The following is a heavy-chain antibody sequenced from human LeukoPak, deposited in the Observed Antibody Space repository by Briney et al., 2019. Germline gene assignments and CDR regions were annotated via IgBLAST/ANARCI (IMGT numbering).Heavy chain of an antibody. CDR2: IWYDGSNK. Sequence: PGRSLRLSCAASGFTFSSYGMHWVRQAPGKGLEWVAVIWYDGSNKYYADSVKGRFTISRDNSNNTLYLQMNSLRAEDTAVYYCARDPYYGSGSYYRNYYGMDVWGKGSTVSVSS. D-gene: IGHD3-10*01. J-gene: IGHJ6*04. CDR3: ARDPYYGSGSYYRNYYGMDV. V-gene: IGHV3-33*01. CDR1: GFTFSSYG.